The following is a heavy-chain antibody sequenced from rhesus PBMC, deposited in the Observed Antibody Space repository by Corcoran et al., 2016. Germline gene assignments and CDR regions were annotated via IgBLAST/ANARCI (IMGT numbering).Heavy chain of an antibody. V-gene: IGHV4-73*01. CDR1: GGSISGYYY. D-gene: IGHD3-3*01. CDR2: IYGNSAIT. J-gene: IGHJ6*01. Sequence: QVQLQQWGEGLVKPSETLSLTCAVYGGSISGYYYWSWIRQPPGKGLEWIGYIYGNSAITNYNPSLKKRVTSSKDTSNNHVALKLRSVTAADTAGYYFAREGFGLYNRMGLDAWGQGVVVTVSS. CDR3: AREGFGLYNRMGLDA.